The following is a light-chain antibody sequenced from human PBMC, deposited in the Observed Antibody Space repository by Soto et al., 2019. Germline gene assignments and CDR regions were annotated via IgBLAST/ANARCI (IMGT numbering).Light chain of an antibody. Sequence: AIQMTQSPSSLSASVGDRVTITCRASQGSRNDLGCYQQKPGKAPKLLIYAASSLQSGVPSRFSGSGSGTDFTLTISSLQPEDFATYYCLQDYNYPWTFGQGTKVEIK. CDR2: AAS. CDR3: LQDYNYPWT. J-gene: IGKJ1*01. CDR1: QGSRND. V-gene: IGKV1-6*01.